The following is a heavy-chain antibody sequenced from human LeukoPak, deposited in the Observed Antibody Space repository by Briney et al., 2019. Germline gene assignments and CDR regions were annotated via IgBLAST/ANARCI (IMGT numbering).Heavy chain of an antibody. CDR2: ISYDGSNK. J-gene: IGHJ4*02. V-gene: IGHV3-30-3*01. CDR3: VRRDSLDY. D-gene: IGHD2-21*02. CDR1: GFTFSSYA. Sequence: PGGSLRLSCAASGFTFSSYAMHWVRQAPGKGLEWVAVISYDGSNKYYADSVKGRFTISRDNSKNTLYLQMNSLRAEDTAVYYCVRRDSLDYWGQGTLVTVSS.